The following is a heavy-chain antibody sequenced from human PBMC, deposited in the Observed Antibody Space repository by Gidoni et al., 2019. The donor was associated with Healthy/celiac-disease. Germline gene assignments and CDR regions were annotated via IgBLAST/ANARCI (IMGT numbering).Heavy chain of an antibody. CDR2: IYPSGGST. CDR3: ARARGEGGSYEHDAFDI. CDR1: GYTFTSYY. Sequence: QLQLVQSGPELKKLGASVQVYCKASGYTFTSYYMYWVRQAPGQGLEWMGIIYPSGGSTSYAQKFQGRVTLSRDTSTNTVYMELSSLRSEDTAVYYCARARGEGGSYEHDAFDIWDQGTMVTVSS. J-gene: IGHJ3*02. D-gene: IGHD1-26*01. V-gene: IGHV1-46*01.